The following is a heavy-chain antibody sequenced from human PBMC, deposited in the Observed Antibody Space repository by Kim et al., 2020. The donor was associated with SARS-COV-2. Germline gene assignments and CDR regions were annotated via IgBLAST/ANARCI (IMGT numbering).Heavy chain of an antibody. D-gene: IGHD6-13*01. J-gene: IGHJ4*02. Sequence: GGSLRLSCAASGFTFSDYYMSWIRQAPGKGLEWVSYISSSSSYTNYADSVKGRFTISRDNAKNSLYLQMNSLRAEDTAVYYCARSNLQLVLPFDYWGQGTLVTVSS. V-gene: IGHV3-11*06. CDR3: ARSNLQLVLPFDY. CDR1: GFTFSDYY. CDR2: ISSSSSYT.